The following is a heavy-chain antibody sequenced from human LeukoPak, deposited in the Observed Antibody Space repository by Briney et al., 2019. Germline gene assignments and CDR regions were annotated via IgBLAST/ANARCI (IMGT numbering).Heavy chain of an antibody. CDR2: ISDNEGTT. V-gene: IGHV3-23*01. CDR1: GFTFNYDA. Sequence: GGSLRLSCAASGFTFNYDAMSWVRQAPGKGLEWVSGISDNEGTTYYTDSVKGRFTISRDNTKNTVYLQMNNLRADDTAVYFCARHDSFIPYWGQGTLVTVSS. J-gene: IGHJ4*02. D-gene: IGHD5-18*01. CDR3: ARHDSFIPY.